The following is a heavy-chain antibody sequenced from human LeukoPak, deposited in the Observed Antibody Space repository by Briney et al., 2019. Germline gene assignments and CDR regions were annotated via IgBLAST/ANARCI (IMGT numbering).Heavy chain of an antibody. J-gene: IGHJ4*02. V-gene: IGHV3-66*02. D-gene: IGHD2-15*01. CDR2: IYSGGST. CDR3: AGYCSGGSCSDY. CDR1: GFTVSSNY. Sequence: GGSLRLSCAASGFTVSSNYMSWVRQAPGKGLEWVSVIYSGGSTYYADSVKGRFTISRDNSKNTLYLQMNSLGAEDTAVYYCAGYCSGGSCSDYWGQGTLVTVSS.